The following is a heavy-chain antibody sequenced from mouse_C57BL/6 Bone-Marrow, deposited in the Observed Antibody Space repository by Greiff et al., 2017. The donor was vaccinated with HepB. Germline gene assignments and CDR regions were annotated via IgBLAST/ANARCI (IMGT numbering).Heavy chain of an antibody. Sequence: VQLQQSGPELVKPGASVKISCKASGYSFTGYYMNWVKQSPEKSLEWIGEINPSTGGTTYNQKFKAKATLTVDKSSSTANMQLKSLTSEDSAVYYCARSPLVAHFDYWGQGTTLTVSS. CDR1: GYSFTGYY. D-gene: IGHD1-1*01. CDR3: ARSPLVAHFDY. V-gene: IGHV1-42*01. CDR2: INPSTGGT. J-gene: IGHJ2*01.